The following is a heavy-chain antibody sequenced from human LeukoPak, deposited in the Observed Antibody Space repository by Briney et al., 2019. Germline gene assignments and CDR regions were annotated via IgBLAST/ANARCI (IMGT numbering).Heavy chain of an antibody. Sequence: GASVRVSCSSSGYTFTNYGLSWVRQAPAQGLVGMGWISAYNDNTNYAQKLQGRLTITTDTSTSTAYVEVRSLRSDDTAVLYCARPSSVAIPGYYFDYWGQGTLVTVSS. CDR3: ARPSSVAIPGYYFDY. D-gene: IGHD2-21*01. CDR2: ISAYNDNT. CDR1: GYTFTNYG. J-gene: IGHJ4*02. V-gene: IGHV1-18*01.